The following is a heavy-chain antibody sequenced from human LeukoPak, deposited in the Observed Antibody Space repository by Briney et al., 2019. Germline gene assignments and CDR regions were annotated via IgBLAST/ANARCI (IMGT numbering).Heavy chain of an antibody. CDR3: ARDGGYWYFDL. CDR1: GFTVSSNY. CDR2: IYSGGST. Sequence: PGGSLRLSCAASGFTVSSNYMTWVRLAPGKGLEWVSVIYSGGSTYYADSVKGRFTISRDNSKNTLYLQMNSLRAEDTAVYYCARDGGYWYFDLWGRGTLVTVSS. D-gene: IGHD2-15*01. J-gene: IGHJ2*01. V-gene: IGHV3-53*01.